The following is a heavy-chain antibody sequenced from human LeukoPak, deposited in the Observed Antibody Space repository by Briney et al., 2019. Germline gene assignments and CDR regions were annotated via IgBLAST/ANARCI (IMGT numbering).Heavy chain of an antibody. CDR2: ISNGGDRT. D-gene: IGHD3-3*02. Sequence: GGSLRLSCAASGFTFSDHAVNWVRHAPGKGLEWVSLISNGGDRTYYADSVKGRFTISRDNSKNMVYLQMNSLRVEDTAVYFCAKGTSTLDYWGQGTLVTVSS. CDR1: GFTFSDHA. J-gene: IGHJ4*02. V-gene: IGHV3-23*01. CDR3: AKGTSTLDY.